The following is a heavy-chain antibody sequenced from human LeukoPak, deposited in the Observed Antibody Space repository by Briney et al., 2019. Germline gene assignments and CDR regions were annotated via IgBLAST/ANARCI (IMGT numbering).Heavy chain of an antibody. J-gene: IGHJ4*02. CDR1: GFTFSNYA. D-gene: IGHD2-21*02. Sequence: GGSLRLSCAASGFTFSNYAMSWVRQAPGKGLEWVSGISGTSGTINYAAPVKGRFTISRDNSKNTLYLQMNSLRVDDMAVYYCAKRLGDPRAFDYCGQRTLVTVSS. V-gene: IGHV3-23*01. CDR3: AKRLGDPRAFDY. CDR2: ISGTSGTI.